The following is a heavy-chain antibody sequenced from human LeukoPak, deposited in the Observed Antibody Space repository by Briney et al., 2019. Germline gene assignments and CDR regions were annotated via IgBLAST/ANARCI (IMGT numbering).Heavy chain of an antibody. CDR2: IKSDGTTT. CDR1: GFTFSNYG. V-gene: IGHV3-74*01. Sequence: GGSLGLSCAASGFTFSNYGMQWVRQVSGKGLVWVSRIKSDGTTTGHADFVKGRFTISRDNAKNTLYLQMNSLRAEDTAVYYCAREWGMDVWGQGTTVTVSS. CDR3: AREWGMDV. J-gene: IGHJ6*02.